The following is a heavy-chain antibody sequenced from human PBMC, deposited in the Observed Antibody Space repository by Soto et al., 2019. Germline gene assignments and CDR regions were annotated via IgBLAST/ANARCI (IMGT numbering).Heavy chain of an antibody. CDR3: ARVPLQLVPFSAFFDY. D-gene: IGHD6-13*01. Sequence: ASVKVSCKASGYTFTSYGISWVRQAPGQGLEWMGWISAYNGNTNYAQKLQGRVTMTTDTSTSTAYMELRSLRSDDTAVYYCARVPLQLVPFSAFFDYWGQGTLVTVSS. CDR1: GYTFTSYG. CDR2: ISAYNGNT. J-gene: IGHJ4*02. V-gene: IGHV1-18*01.